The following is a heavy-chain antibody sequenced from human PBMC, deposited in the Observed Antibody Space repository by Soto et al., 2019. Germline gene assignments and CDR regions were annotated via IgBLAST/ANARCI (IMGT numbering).Heavy chain of an antibody. CDR2: ISAYNGNT. J-gene: IGHJ4*02. CDR3: ARPYCSSTSCSPDY. D-gene: IGHD2-2*01. V-gene: IGHV1-18*01. CDR1: GYTFTSYG. Sequence: AASVKVSCKASGYTFTSYGISWVRQAPGQGLEWMGWISAYNGNTNYAQKLQGRVTMTTDTSTSTAYMELRSLRSDDTAVYYCARPYCSSTSCSPDYWGQGTQVTVS.